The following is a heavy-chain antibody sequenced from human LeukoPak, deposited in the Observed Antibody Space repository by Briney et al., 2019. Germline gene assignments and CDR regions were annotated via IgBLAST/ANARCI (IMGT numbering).Heavy chain of an antibody. Sequence: PWGSLRHSCAASRFTFSNYWMHWVRQGPGKGLVWVSRISGDGRITRNADSVKGRFFISRDNAKNTLYLQMNSLRAEDTAVYYCARGGSPPEALGDTFDIWGQETMVTVSS. J-gene: IGHJ3*02. V-gene: IGHV3-74*01. CDR3: ARGGSPPEALGDTFDI. D-gene: IGHD1-26*01. CDR1: RFTFSNYW. CDR2: ISGDGRIT.